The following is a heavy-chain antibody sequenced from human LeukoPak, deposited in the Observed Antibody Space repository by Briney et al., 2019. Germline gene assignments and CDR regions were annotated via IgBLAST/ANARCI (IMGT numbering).Heavy chain of an antibody. D-gene: IGHD1-26*01. CDR2: IYTSGST. Sequence: SQTLSLTCSVSGGSLSSGSYYWSWIRQPAGKGLEWIGRIYTSGSTNYNPSLKSRVTISVDTSKNQFSLKLSSVTAADTAVYYCARDSISGSYPSYFDYWGQGTLVTVSS. CDR3: ARDSISGSYPSYFDY. J-gene: IGHJ4*02. CDR1: GGSLSSGSYY. V-gene: IGHV4-61*02.